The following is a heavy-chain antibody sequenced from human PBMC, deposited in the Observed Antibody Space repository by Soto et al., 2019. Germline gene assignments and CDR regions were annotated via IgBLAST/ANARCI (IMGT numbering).Heavy chain of an antibody. Sequence: GGSLRLSCAASGVTFSSYSMNWVRQATGKGLEWVSSISSSSSYIYYADSVKGRFTISRDNAKNSLYLQMNSLRAEDTAVYYCARDGGYCSSTSCYDYYYGMDVWGQGTTVTVSS. CDR1: GVTFSSYS. D-gene: IGHD2-2*01. V-gene: IGHV3-21*01. CDR3: ARDGGYCSSTSCYDYYYGMDV. CDR2: ISSSSSYI. J-gene: IGHJ6*02.